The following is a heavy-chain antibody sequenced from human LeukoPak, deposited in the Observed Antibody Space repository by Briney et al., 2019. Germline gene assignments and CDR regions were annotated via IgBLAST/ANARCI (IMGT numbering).Heavy chain of an antibody. CDR2: IYHSGST. D-gene: IGHD1-14*01. V-gene: IGHV4-30-2*01. Sequence: SQTLSLTCAVSGGSISSGGYSWSWIRQPPGKGLEWIGYIYHSGSTYYNPSLKSRVTISVDRSRNQFSLKLSSVTAADTAVYYCARDRGTPNWYFDLWGRGTLVTVSS. CDR1: GGSISSGGYS. J-gene: IGHJ2*01. CDR3: ARDRGTPNWYFDL.